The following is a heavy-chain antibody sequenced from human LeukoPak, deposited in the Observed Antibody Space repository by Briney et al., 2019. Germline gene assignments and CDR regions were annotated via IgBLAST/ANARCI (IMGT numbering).Heavy chain of an antibody. CDR1: GFTFSDYY. Sequence: GGSLRLSCAASGFTFSDYYMSWIRQAPGKGLEWVSYISSSGSTIYYADSVKGRFTISRDNAKNSLYLQMNSLRAEDTAVYYCARYCYDSSGYYPYDYWGQGTLVTVSS. V-gene: IGHV3-11*01. CDR3: ARYCYDSSGYYPYDY. D-gene: IGHD3-22*01. J-gene: IGHJ4*02. CDR2: ISSSGSTI.